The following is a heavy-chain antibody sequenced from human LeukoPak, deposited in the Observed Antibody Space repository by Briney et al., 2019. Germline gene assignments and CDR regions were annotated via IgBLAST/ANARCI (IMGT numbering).Heavy chain of an antibody. V-gene: IGHV4-59*08. CDR2: IYHSGST. D-gene: IGHD1-26*01. J-gene: IGHJ1*01. CDR1: GASISPDY. CDR3: ARSYSASLHQH. Sequence: SETLSLTCTASGASISPDYWSWIRQPPGKGLEWIGYIYHSGSTNYNPSLKSRVTISVDTSKNQFSLKLSSVTAADTAVYYCARSYSASLHQHWGQGTLVTVSS.